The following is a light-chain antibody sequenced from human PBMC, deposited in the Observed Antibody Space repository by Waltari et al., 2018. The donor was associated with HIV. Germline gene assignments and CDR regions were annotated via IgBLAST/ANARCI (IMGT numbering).Light chain of an antibody. J-gene: IGLJ2*01. V-gene: IGLV3-19*01. CDR2: GKN. Sequence: SSELTQDPAVSVALGQTVRITCQGDSLRSYYASWYQQKPGQAPLLVIFGKNDRPSGIPDRCSGSDSGNTASLTITGAQAEDEADYYCTSRDSSGNHVVFGGGTKLTVL. CDR1: SLRSYY. CDR3: TSRDSSGNHVV.